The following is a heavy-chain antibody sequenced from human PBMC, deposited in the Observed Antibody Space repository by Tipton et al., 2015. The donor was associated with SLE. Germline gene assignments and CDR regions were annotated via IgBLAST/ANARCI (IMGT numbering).Heavy chain of an antibody. Sequence: SLRLSCTASGFTFRNYEMNWVRQAPGKGLEWVSYMSDSGNEIHYADSVKGRFTIYRDNSKNSLYLQMNSLRVEDTAVYYCVRGGTSSPKDNYFDPWGQGSLVIVSA. J-gene: IGHJ5*02. D-gene: IGHD6-13*01. CDR1: GFTFRNYE. CDR3: VRGGTSSPKDNYFDP. CDR2: MSDSGNEI. V-gene: IGHV3-48*03.